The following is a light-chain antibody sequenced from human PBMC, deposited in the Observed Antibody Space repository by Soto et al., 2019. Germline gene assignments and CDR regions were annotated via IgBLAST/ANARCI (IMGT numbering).Light chain of an antibody. CDR1: QSVSIY. J-gene: IGKJ5*01. Sequence: EIVLTQSPATLSLSPGERATLSCRASQSVSIYLAWYQQKPGQAPRLLIYDASNRATGIPDRFSGSGSGTDFTLTISRLEPEDFAVYYCQQYGSSGTFGQGTRLE. CDR2: DAS. V-gene: IGKV3-20*01. CDR3: QQYGSSGT.